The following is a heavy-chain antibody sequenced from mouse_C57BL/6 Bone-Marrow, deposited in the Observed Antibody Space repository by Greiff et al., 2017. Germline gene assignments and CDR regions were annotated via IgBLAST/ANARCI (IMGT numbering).Heavy chain of an antibody. CDR1: GYAFTNYL. CDR2: VNTGSGGT. Sequence: VQLQQSGAELVRPGTSVKVSCKASGYAFTNYLIEWVKQRPGQGLEWIGVVNTGSGGTNYNEKFKGTATLTADKSSSTAYMQLSSLTSDDSAVYFCARGAGGYWGQGTTLTVSS. J-gene: IGHJ2*01. D-gene: IGHD6-1*01. V-gene: IGHV1-54*01. CDR3: ARGAGGY.